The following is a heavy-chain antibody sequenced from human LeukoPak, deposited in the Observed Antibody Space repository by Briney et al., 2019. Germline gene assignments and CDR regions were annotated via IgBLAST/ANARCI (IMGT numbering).Heavy chain of an antibody. CDR2: ITTSGATT. Sequence: GSLRLSCAASGFTFSSYGMSWVRQAPGKGLEWVSFITTSGATTSYADSVKGRFTISRDNPRNTLYMQMNSLRDEDTALYYCAIMHGYYDGSGYWVQWGQGTLVTVSS. CDR3: AIMHGYYDGSGYWVQ. CDR1: GFTFSSYG. V-gene: IGHV3-23*01. D-gene: IGHD3-22*01. J-gene: IGHJ4*02.